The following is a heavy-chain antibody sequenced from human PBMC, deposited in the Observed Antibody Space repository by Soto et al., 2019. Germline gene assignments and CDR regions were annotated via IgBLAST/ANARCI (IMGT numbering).Heavy chain of an antibody. CDR1: GFTFSSYS. D-gene: IGHD6-19*01. J-gene: IGHJ4*02. CDR2: ISSSSSYI. Sequence: EVQLVESGGGLVKPGGSLRLSCAASGFTFSSYSMNWVRQAPGKGLEWVSSISSSSSYIYYADSVKGRFTISRDNAKNSLYLQMNSLRAEDTAVYYCARSPRSLYSSGSVVGYWGQGTLVTVSS. V-gene: IGHV3-21*01. CDR3: ARSPRSLYSSGSVVGY.